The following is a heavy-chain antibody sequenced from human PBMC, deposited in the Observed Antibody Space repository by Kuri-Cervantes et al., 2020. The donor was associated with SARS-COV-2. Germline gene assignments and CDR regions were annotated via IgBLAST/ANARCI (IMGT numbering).Heavy chain of an antibody. D-gene: IGHD3-3*01. J-gene: IGHJ4*02. CDR1: GGSFSDYY. Sequence: SQTLSLTCAVYGGSFSDYYWSWVRQPPGKGLEWLWEINHSGNTNYDPSLKSRVTISIDTSKNQFSLKLSSVTAADTAVYYCARDQGLLEWSPHFDYWGQGTLVTVSS. CDR3: ARDQGLLEWSPHFDY. V-gene: IGHV4-34*01. CDR2: INHSGNT.